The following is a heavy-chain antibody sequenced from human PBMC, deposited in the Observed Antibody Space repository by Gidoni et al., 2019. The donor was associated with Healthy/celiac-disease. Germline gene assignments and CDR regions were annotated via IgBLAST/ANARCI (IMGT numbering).Heavy chain of an antibody. CDR1: GYTFTSYY. Sequence: QVQLVQSGAEVKKPGASVKVSCKASGYTFTSYYMHWVRQASGQGLEWMGIINPSGGSTSYAKKFQGRVTMTRDTSTSTVYMELSSLRSEDTAVYYCARDPGMGFDYWGQGTLVTVSS. D-gene: IGHD3-10*01. V-gene: IGHV1-46*01. CDR2: INPSGGST. CDR3: ARDPGMGFDY. J-gene: IGHJ4*02.